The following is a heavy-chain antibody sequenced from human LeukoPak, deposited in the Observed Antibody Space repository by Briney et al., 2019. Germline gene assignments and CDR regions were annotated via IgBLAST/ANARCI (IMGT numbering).Heavy chain of an antibody. J-gene: IGHJ4*02. CDR3: ARDRPPRYSSSWVLFYY. D-gene: IGHD6-13*01. CDR2: IYSGGST. V-gene: IGHV3-53*01. Sequence: GGSLRLSCAASGFTVSSNYMSWVRQAPGKGLEWVSVIYSGGSTYYADSMKGRFTISRDNSKNTLYLQMNSLRAEDTAVYYCARDRPPRYSSSWVLFYYWGQGTLVTVSS. CDR1: GFTVSSNY.